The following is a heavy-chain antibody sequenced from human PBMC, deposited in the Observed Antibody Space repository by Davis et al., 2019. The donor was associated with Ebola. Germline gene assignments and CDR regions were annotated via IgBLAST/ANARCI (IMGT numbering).Heavy chain of an antibody. V-gene: IGHV4-34*01. J-gene: IGHJ6*02. D-gene: IGHD3-3*01. CDR1: GGSFSGYY. Sequence: SETLSLTCAVYGGSFSGYYWSWIRQPPGKGLEWIGEINHSGSTNYNPSPKSRVTISVDTSKNQFSLKLSSVTAADTAVYYCARREGFWSGYYSYYYGMDVWGQGTTVTVSS. CDR2: INHSGST. CDR3: ARREGFWSGYYSYYYGMDV.